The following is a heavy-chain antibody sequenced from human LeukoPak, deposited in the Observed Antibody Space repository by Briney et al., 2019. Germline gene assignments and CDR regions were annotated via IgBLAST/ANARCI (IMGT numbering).Heavy chain of an antibody. D-gene: IGHD3-22*01. J-gene: IGHJ4*02. CDR3: ARSIHYYDSSGYYPYPQIDY. CDR2: IYYSGST. CDR1: GGSISSSSYY. V-gene: IGHV4-39*01. Sequence: SETLSLTCTVSGGSISSSSYYWGWIRQPPGKGLEWIGSIYYSGSTYYNPSLKSRVTISVDTSKDQFSLKLSSVTAADTAVYHCARSIHYYDSSGYYPYPQIDYWGQGTLVTVSS.